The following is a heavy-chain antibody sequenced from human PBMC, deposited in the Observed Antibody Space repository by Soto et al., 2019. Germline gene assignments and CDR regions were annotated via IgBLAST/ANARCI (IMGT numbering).Heavy chain of an antibody. CDR3: ARGPGSSDWRFSYYYMDV. V-gene: IGHV1-8*01. CDR2: MNPNSGDT. D-gene: IGHD6-19*01. Sequence: QVQLVQSGAEVKKPGASVKVSCTFTSYDINWVRQAAGQGLEWMAWMNPNSGDTRFAQKFQGRVTMPRDTSKFTAYMELSNLRSEYTAVYYCARGPGSSDWRFSYYYMDVWDQGTTVTVSS. J-gene: IGHJ6*02. CDR1: FTSYD.